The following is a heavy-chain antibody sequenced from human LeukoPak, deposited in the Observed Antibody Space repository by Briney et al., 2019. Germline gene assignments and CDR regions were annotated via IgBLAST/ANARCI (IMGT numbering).Heavy chain of an antibody. D-gene: IGHD1-26*01. V-gene: IGHV3-7*01. CDR3: AKQGQVGATGPLFFDY. Sequence: GGSLRLSCAASGFTFSTYWMNWVRQAPGKGLEWVANIKQDGIEKYYADSVKGRFTISRDNSKNTLYLQMNSLRAEDTAVYYCAKQGQVGATGPLFFDYWGQGTLVTVSS. CDR1: GFTFSTYW. CDR2: IKQDGIEK. J-gene: IGHJ4*02.